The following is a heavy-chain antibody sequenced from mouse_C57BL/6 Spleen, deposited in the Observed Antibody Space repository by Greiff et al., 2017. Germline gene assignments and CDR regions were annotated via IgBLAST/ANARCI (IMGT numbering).Heavy chain of an antibody. D-gene: IGHD3-2*02. V-gene: IGHV1-69*01. J-gene: IGHJ3*01. CDR3: ARDSSGYGFAY. Sequence: VQLQQPGAELVMPGASVKLSCKASGYTFTSYWMHWVKQRPGQGLEWIGEIDPSDSYTNYNQKFKGKSTLTVDKSSSTAYMQLSSLTSEDSAVLYCARDSSGYGFAYWGQGTLVTVSA. CDR1: GYTFTSYW. CDR2: IDPSDSYT.